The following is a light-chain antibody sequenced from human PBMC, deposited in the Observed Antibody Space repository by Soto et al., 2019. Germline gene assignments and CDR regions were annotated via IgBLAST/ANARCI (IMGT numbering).Light chain of an antibody. J-gene: IGLJ3*02. CDR2: EVS. V-gene: IGLV2-14*01. Sequence: QSALTHPASVSGSPGQSITISCTGTSSDVGGYNYVSWYQQHPGKAPKLMIYEVSNRPSGVSNRFSGSKSGNTASLTISGLQAEDEADYYCSSYTSSSFLVFGGGTKLTVL. CDR3: SSYTSSSFLV. CDR1: SSDVGGYNY.